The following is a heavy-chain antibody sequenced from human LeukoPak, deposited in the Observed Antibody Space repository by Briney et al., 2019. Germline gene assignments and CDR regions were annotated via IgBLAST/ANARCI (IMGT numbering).Heavy chain of an antibody. V-gene: IGHV3-23*01. Sequence: GGSLRLSCAASGFTFRSYAMSWVRQAPGKGLEWVSAISKDADATYYAGSVKGRFTISRDNSKDTLSLQMNSLRAEDTAVYYCAKESPYCHGTDCRIYYFDSWGQGILVTVSS. J-gene: IGHJ4*02. CDR2: ISKDADAT. CDR3: AKESPYCHGTDCRIYYFDS. CDR1: GFTFRSYA. D-gene: IGHD2-15*01.